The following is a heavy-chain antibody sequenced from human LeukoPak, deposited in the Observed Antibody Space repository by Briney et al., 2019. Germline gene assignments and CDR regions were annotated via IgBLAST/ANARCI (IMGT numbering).Heavy chain of an antibody. D-gene: IGHD3-10*01. J-gene: IGHJ5*02. Sequence: GGSLRLSCAASGFTFSSYAMHWVRQAPGKGLERVAVIPYDGSNKYYADSVKGRFTISRDNSKNTLYLQMNSLRAEDTAVYYCARDQGHYYGSGSYGWFDPWGQGTLVTVSS. CDR3: ARDQGHYYGSGSYGWFDP. CDR2: IPYDGSNK. CDR1: GFTFSSYA. V-gene: IGHV3-30-3*01.